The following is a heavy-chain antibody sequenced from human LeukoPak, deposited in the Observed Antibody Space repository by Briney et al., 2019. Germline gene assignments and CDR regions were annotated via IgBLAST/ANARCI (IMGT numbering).Heavy chain of an antibody. CDR3: AREEYYYGSGSYLSFYFDY. J-gene: IGHJ4*02. Sequence: SAKVSCKASGGTFSSYAISWVRQAPGQGLEWMGRIIPIFGTANYAQKFQGRVTITTDESTSTAYMELSSLRSEDTAVYYCAREEYYYGSGSYLSFYFDYWGQGTLVTVSS. CDR1: GGTFSSYA. D-gene: IGHD3-10*01. CDR2: IIPIFGTA. V-gene: IGHV1-69*05.